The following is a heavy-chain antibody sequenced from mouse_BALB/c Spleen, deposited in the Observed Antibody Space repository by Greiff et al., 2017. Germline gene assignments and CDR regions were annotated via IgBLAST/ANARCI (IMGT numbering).Heavy chain of an antibody. J-gene: IGHJ4*01. CDR2: IYPGDGDT. V-gene: IGHV1-87*01. CDR1: GYTFTSYW. D-gene: IGHD1-1*01. CDR3: ASTTVVAMDY. Sequence: VQGVESGAELARPGASVKLSCKASGYTFTSYWMQWVKQRPGQGLEWIGAIYPGDGDTRYTQKFKGKATLTADKSSSTAYMQLSSLASEDSAVYYCASTTVVAMDYWGQGTSVTVSS.